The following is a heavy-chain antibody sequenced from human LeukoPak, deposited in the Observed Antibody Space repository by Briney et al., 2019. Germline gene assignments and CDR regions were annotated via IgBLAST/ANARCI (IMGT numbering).Heavy chain of an antibody. CDR3: AKGPHGYSYGLVDY. V-gene: IGHV3-9*01. CDR2: ISWNSGSI. D-gene: IGHD5-18*01. Sequence: GGSLRLSCAASGFTFDDYAMHWVRRAPGKGLEWVSGISWNSGSIGYADSVKGRFTISRDNAKNSLYLQMNSLRAEDTALYYCAKGPHGYSYGLVDYWGQGTLVTVSS. CDR1: GFTFDDYA. J-gene: IGHJ4*02.